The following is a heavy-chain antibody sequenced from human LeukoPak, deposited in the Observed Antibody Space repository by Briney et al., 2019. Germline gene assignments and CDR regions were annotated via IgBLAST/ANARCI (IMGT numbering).Heavy chain of an antibody. D-gene: IGHD3-22*01. J-gene: IGHJ4*02. V-gene: IGHV4-59*08. CDR2: IYYSGST. Sequence: SETLSLTCTVSGGSISSYYWSWIRQPPGKGLEWIGYIYYSGSTNYNPSLKSRVTISVDTSKNQFPLKLSSVTAADTAVYYCARQITMIEYYFDYWGQGTLVTVSS. CDR3: ARQITMIEYYFDY. CDR1: GGSISSYY.